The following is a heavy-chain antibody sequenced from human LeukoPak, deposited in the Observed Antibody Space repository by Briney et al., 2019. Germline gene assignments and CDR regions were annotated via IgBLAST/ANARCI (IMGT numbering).Heavy chain of an antibody. V-gene: IGHV4-38-2*01. CDR1: GYSISSGDY. D-gene: IGHD3-3*01. Sequence: SETLSLTCAVSGYSISSGDYWCWIRPPPGEGLEWIGSIYHSGSTCYTPSLKSRVTISVDTSKNQFSLKLSSLTAEDTAVYYCARHTTIWPDYYYMDVWGKGTTVTVSS. CDR3: ARHTTIWPDYYYMDV. CDR2: IYHSGST. J-gene: IGHJ6*03.